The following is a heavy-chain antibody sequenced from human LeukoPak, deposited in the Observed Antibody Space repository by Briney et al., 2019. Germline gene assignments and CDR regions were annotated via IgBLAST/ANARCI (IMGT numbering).Heavy chain of an antibody. CDR3: ARGTVTMVDY. J-gene: IGHJ4*02. CDR2: IYSGGST. Sequence: GGSLRLSCAASGFTVSSNYMSWVREAPGRGLEWVSVIYSGGSTYYADSVKGRFTISRDNSKNTLFLQMNSLRAGDTAVYYCARGTVTMVDYWGQGTLVTVSS. D-gene: IGHD3-10*01. V-gene: IGHV3-66*01. CDR1: GFTVSSNY.